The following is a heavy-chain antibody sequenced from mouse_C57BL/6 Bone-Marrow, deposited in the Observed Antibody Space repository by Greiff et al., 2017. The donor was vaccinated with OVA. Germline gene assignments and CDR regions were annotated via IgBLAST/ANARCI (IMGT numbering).Heavy chain of an antibody. V-gene: IGHV1-61*01. J-gene: IGHJ4*01. Sequence: QVQLQQPGAELVRPGSSVKLSCKASGYTFTSYWMDWVKQRPGQGLEWIGNIYPSDSETHYNQKFKDKATLTVDKSSSTAYMQLSSLTSEDSAVYYCARGNYRTTVVATGGYWGQGTSVTVSS. CDR2: IYPSDSET. CDR3: ARGNYRTTVVATGGY. CDR1: GYTFTSYW. D-gene: IGHD1-1*01.